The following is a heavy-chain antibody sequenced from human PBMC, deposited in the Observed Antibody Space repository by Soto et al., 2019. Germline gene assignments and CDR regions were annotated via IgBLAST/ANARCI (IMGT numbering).Heavy chain of an antibody. CDR3: ARDRWSDSSGYYYESAY. CDR1: GGTFSNYG. CDR2: IIPILGST. D-gene: IGHD3-22*01. V-gene: IGHV1-69*01. J-gene: IGHJ4*02. Sequence: QVQLVQSGAEVKMPGSSVKVSCKASGGTFSNYGISCVRQAPGQGLEWMGGIIPILGSTKSAQSFQGRVTFTADESTTTAYMELSSLTSEDTAVYYCARDRWSDSSGYYYESAYWGQGTLVTVSS.